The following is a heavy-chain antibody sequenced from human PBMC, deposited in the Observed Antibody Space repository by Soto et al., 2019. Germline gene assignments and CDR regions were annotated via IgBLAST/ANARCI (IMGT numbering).Heavy chain of an antibody. CDR3: ARGLRGNICSGGSCYSYYGMDV. V-gene: IGHV4-34*01. CDR2: INHSGST. J-gene: IGHJ6*02. Sequence: SETLSLTCAFYGGSFSGYYWSWIRQPPGKGLEWIGEINHSGSTNYNPSLKSRVTISVDTSKNQFSLKLSSVTAADTAVYYCARGLRGNICSGGSCYSYYGMDVWGQGTTVTVSS. D-gene: IGHD2-15*01. CDR1: GGSFSGYY.